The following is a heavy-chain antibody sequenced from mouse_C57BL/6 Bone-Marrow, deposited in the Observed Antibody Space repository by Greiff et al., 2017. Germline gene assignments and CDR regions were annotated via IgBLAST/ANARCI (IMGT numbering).Heavy chain of an antibody. V-gene: IGHV7-3*01. CDR3: ARLGYGGYFDV. CDR2: IRNKANGYTT. Sequence: EVKLVESGGGLVQPGGSLSLSCAASGFTFTDYYMSWVRQPPGKALEWLGFIRNKANGYTTEYSASVKGRFTISRDNSQSILYLQMNALRAEDSATYYCARLGYGGYFDVLGTGTTVTVSS. D-gene: IGHD3-1*01. CDR1: GFTFTDYY. J-gene: IGHJ1*03.